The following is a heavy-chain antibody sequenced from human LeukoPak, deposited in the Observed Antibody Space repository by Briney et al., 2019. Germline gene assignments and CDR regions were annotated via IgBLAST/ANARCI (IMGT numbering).Heavy chain of an antibody. CDR3: ARIYDAEYFQH. V-gene: IGHV3-7*01. CDR1: GLTFSSYW. Sequence: GGSLRLSCAASGLTFSSYWMSWVRQAPGKGLEWVANIKQDGSEKYYVDSVKGRFTISRDNAKNSLYLQMNSLRAEDTAVYYCARIYDAEYFQHWGQGTLVTVSS. CDR2: IKQDGSEK. J-gene: IGHJ1*01. D-gene: IGHD3-16*01.